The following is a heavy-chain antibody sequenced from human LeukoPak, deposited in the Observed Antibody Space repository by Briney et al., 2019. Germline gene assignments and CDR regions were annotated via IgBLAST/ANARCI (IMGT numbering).Heavy chain of an antibody. J-gene: IGHJ4*02. D-gene: IGHD2-15*01. CDR2: TRNKANSYTT. CDR1: GFTFSDHY. CDR3: ASSHCSGGSCMVY. Sequence: PGGSLRLSCAASGFTFSDHYMDWVRQAPGEGLEWVGRTRNKANSYTTEYAASVKGRFTISRDDSKNSLYLQMNSLKTEDTAVYYCASSHCSGGSCMVYWGQGTLVTVSS. V-gene: IGHV3-72*01.